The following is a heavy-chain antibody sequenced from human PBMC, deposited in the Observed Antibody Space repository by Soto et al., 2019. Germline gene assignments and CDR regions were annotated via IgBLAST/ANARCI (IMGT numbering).Heavy chain of an antibody. CDR2: IYWEDDK. Sequence: QITLKESGPTVVKPTQTLTLTCTFSGFSLSTTGVGVGWIRQPPGKALEWVALIYWEDDKRYSSSLKSRLTITNDTSKNQVVLTMTNMDPVDTATYFCAYSRSNSWLGDYWGQGTLVTVSS. J-gene: IGHJ4*02. CDR3: AYSRSNSWLGDY. D-gene: IGHD6-13*01. CDR1: GFSLSTTGVG. V-gene: IGHV2-5*02.